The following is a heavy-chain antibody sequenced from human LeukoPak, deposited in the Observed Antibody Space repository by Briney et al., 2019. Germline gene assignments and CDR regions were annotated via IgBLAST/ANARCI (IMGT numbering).Heavy chain of an antibody. CDR1: GASISSYY. Sequence: KPSETLSLACTVSGASISSYYWSWIRQPPGQGLKWIGYIYYTGTTNYNPSLRSRVTISLDTSKNQFSLRLTSVTAADAAIYYCAAGHPVYFNFWRQGTVVIVS. V-gene: IGHV4-59*08. J-gene: IGHJ4*02. CDR3: AAGHPVYFNF. CDR2: IYYTGTT.